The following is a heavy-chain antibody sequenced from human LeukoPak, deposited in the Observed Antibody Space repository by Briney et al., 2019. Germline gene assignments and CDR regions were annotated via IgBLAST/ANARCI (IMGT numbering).Heavy chain of an antibody. Sequence: GGSLRLSCAASGFTFSSYGVHWVRQAPGKGLGWVAVIWYDGSNKYYADSVKGRFTISRDNSKNTLYLQMNSLRAEDTAVYYCARDRDSSSWFPHFDYWGQGTLVTVSS. D-gene: IGHD6-13*01. V-gene: IGHV3-33*01. CDR2: IWYDGSNK. CDR3: ARDRDSSSWFPHFDY. CDR1: GFTFSSYG. J-gene: IGHJ4*02.